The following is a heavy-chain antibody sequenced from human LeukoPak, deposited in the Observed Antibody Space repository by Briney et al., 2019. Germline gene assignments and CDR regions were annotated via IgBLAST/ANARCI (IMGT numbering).Heavy chain of an antibody. CDR3: GKEMTSMVTVEY. CDR2: ISGSGGST. Sequence: PGGSLRLSCAGSGFTFSSYAMSWVRQAPRKGLEWVSAISGSGGSTYYADSVKGRFTISRDNSQNTLYLYMNSLRADDTAVYYCGKEMTSMVTVEYWGQGTLVTVSS. J-gene: IGHJ4*02. D-gene: IGHD5-18*01. V-gene: IGHV3-23*01. CDR1: GFTFSSYA.